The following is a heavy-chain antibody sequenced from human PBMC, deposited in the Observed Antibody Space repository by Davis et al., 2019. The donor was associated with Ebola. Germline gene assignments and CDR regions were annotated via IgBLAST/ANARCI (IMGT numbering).Heavy chain of an antibody. CDR3: AREPDHDPNWFDP. D-gene: IGHD1-14*01. Sequence: ASVKVSCKASGYTFTSYAMHWVRQAPGQRLEWMGWINAGNGNTKYSQKFQGRVTITRDTSASTAYMELSSLRSEDTAVYYCAREPDHDPNWFDPWGQGTLVTVSS. V-gene: IGHV1-3*01. J-gene: IGHJ5*02. CDR2: INAGNGNT. CDR1: GYTFTSYA.